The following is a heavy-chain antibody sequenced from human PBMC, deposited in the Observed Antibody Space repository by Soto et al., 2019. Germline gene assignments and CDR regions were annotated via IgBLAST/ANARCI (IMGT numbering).Heavy chain of an antibody. Sequence: QLQLQESGPGVVKASETLSLSCSVSGGSFSSDAWGWFRQPPGKGLEWVGSIKQSGDTFHNPSLKSRLTISVDTSKTQFSLKLSSVTAADTAVYYCARRKSDGPDSYYCDHWGQGTLVTVSS. CDR3: ARRKSDGPDSYYCDH. V-gene: IGHV4-39*01. D-gene: IGHD2-21*01. CDR1: GGSFSSDA. CDR2: IKQSGDT. J-gene: IGHJ4*02.